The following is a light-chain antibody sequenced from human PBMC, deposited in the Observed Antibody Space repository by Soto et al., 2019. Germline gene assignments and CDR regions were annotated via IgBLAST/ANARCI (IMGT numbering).Light chain of an antibody. CDR1: QSISSY. CDR3: QQSYSNTIT. J-gene: IGKJ5*01. Sequence: DIQMTQYPSSLSASVGDRVTITWRASQSISSYLNWYQQKPGKAPKLLIYAASSLQSGVPSRLSGSGSGTDFTLTISSMKHEDFETYYCQQSYSNTITFGHGTRLEIK. V-gene: IGKV1-39*01. CDR2: AAS.